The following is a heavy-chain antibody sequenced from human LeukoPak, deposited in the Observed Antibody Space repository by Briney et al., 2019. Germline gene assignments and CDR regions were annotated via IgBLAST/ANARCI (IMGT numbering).Heavy chain of an antibody. CDR2: ISGSGGST. V-gene: IGHV3-23*01. Sequence: GGSLRLSCAGSGFTFSSNPLSWVRQAPGKGLEWVSTISGSGGSTYYADSVKGRFTISRDNSENTLYLQMNSLRAEDTAVYYCAKFMAAWFGDYWGQGTLVTVSS. J-gene: IGHJ4*02. CDR1: GFTFSSNP. D-gene: IGHD3-10*01. CDR3: AKFMAAWFGDY.